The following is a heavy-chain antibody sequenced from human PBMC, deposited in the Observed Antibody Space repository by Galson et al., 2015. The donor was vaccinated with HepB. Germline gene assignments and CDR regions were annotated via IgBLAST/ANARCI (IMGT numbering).Heavy chain of an antibody. CDR1: GFTFRSYA. Sequence: SLRLSCAASGFTFRSYAMSWVRQAPGKGLEWVSAIGGSGGTTYYADSVKGRFTISRDNSKNTLYLEMRSLSAEDTAVYYCARPAELEQLSWSPGDFWGQGT. CDR2: IGGSGGTT. J-gene: IGHJ4*02. D-gene: IGHD6-6*01. V-gene: IGHV3-23*01. CDR3: ARPAELEQLSWSPGDF.